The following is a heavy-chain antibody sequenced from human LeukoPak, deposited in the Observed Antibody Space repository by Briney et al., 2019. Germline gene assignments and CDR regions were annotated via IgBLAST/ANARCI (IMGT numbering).Heavy chain of an antibody. D-gene: IGHD3-10*01. V-gene: IGHV3-21*01. CDR3: ARGTNYYGSGSYYNFDY. J-gene: IGHJ4*02. CDR2: ISSSSSYI. Sequence: GGSLRLSCAASGSTFSSYSMNWVRQAPGKGLEWVSSISSSSSYIYYADSVKGRFTISRDNAKNSLYLQMNSLRAEDTAVYYCARGTNYYGSGSYYNFDYWGQGTLVTVSS. CDR1: GSTFSSYS.